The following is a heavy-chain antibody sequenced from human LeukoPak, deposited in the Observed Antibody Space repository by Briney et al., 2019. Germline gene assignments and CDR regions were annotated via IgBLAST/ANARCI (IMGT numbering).Heavy chain of an antibody. V-gene: IGHV3-23*01. CDR1: GFTFSSYA. CDR2: ISGSGENT. Sequence: GGSLRLSCAASGFTFSSYAMSWVRQAPGKGLEWVSAISGSGENTYYADSVKGRFTISRDNAKTSLYLQMNSLRAEDTAVYYCAELGITMIGGVWGKGTTVTISS. CDR3: AELGITMIGGV. J-gene: IGHJ6*04. D-gene: IGHD3-10*02.